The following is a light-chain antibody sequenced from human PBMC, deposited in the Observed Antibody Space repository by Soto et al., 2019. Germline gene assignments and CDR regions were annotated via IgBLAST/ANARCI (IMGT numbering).Light chain of an antibody. J-gene: IGLJ1*01. V-gene: IGLV2-14*01. CDR1: SSDVGGYNY. Sequence: QSVLTQPASVSGSPGQWITISCTGTSSDVGGYNYVSWYQQHQGTAPKLMIYDVSNRPSGVSNRFSGSKSVNTASLTISGIQAEDEAEYYCCSYTSSSTYVFGTGTKLTVL. CDR2: DVS. CDR3: CSYTSSSTYV.